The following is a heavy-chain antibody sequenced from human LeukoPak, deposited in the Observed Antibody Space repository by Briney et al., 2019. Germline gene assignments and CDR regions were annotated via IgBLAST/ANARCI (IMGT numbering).Heavy chain of an antibody. J-gene: IGHJ4*02. CDR1: GFSFSIHG. D-gene: IGHD1-7*01. V-gene: IGHV3-21*01. Sequence: GGSLTLSCAASGFSFSIHGMGWVRRAPGKGLEWVSSISSSSSYIYYADSVKGRFTISRDNAKNSLYLQMNSLRAEDTAVYYCARGGITGTTLSGDYWGQGTLVTVSS. CDR2: ISSSSSYI. CDR3: ARGGITGTTLSGDY.